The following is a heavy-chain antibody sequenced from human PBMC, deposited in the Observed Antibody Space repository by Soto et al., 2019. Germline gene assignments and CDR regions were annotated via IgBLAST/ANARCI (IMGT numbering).Heavy chain of an antibody. CDR1: GDTFTSYD. CDR2: MNPNSGNT. Sequence: KVSCRAAGDTFTSYDINWVRRATGQGLEGMGWMNPNSGNTGYAQKFQGRVTMTRNTSISTAYMELSSLRSEDTAVYYCARNTYYYDSSGYYFYYYYGMDVWGQGTTVTVSS. CDR3: ARNTYYYDSSGYYFYYYYGMDV. D-gene: IGHD3-22*01. V-gene: IGHV1-8*01. J-gene: IGHJ6*02.